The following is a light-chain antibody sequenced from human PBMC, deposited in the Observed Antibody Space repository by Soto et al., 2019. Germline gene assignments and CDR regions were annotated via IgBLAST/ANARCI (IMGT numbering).Light chain of an antibody. CDR2: GVS. CDR3: QQYGTSPRT. J-gene: IGKJ1*01. Sequence: EIVLTQSPGTLSLSPGGRATLSCRASQSVRSSYLAWYQQKLGQAPRLLIYGVSNRATGIPDRFSGSGSGTDFTLPISRLESEDSAVYYCQQYGTSPRTFGQGTKVEIK. V-gene: IGKV3-20*01. CDR1: QSVRSSY.